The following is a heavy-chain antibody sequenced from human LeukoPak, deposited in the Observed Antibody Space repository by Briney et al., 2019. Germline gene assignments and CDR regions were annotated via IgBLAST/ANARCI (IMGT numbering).Heavy chain of an antibody. D-gene: IGHD3-3*02. CDR1: GFTLSSYA. CDR2: ISGNDGGT. J-gene: IGHJ3*02. CDR3: AKIRAPAYDI. Sequence: GGSLRLSCAASGFTLSSYAMSWVRQAPGKGLEWVSAISGNDGGTYYADSVKGRFTISRDNSKNTLYLQMNSLRAEDTAVYYCAKIRAPAYDIWGQGTMVTVSS. V-gene: IGHV3-23*01.